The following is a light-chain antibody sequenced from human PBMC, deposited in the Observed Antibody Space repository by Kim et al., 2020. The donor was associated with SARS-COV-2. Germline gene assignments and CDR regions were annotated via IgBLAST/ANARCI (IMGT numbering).Light chain of an antibody. J-gene: IGLJ2*01. CDR2: YDS. CDR1: NIGSKS. CDR3: QVWDRSSDHVV. V-gene: IGLV3-21*04. Sequence: SYELTQPPSVSVAPGKTARITCGGNNIGSKSVHWYQQKPGQAPVLVIYYDSDRPSGIPERFSGSNSGNTATLTISRVEAGDEAAYYCQVWDRSSDHVVFG.